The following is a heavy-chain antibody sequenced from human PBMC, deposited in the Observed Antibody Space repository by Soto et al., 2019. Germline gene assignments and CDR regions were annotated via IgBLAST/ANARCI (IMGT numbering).Heavy chain of an antibody. Sequence: QVQLVQSGAEVKKPGASVKVSCKASGYTFTSYDINWVRQATGQGLEWMGWMNPNSGNTGYAQKFQGRDTMTRNTSISTAYMELSSLRSEDTAVYYCARGLRSLTYYDFWSGSSDNWFDPWGQGTLVTVSS. D-gene: IGHD3-3*01. V-gene: IGHV1-8*01. CDR3: ARGLRSLTYYDFWSGSSDNWFDP. CDR1: GYTFTSYD. CDR2: MNPNSGNT. J-gene: IGHJ5*02.